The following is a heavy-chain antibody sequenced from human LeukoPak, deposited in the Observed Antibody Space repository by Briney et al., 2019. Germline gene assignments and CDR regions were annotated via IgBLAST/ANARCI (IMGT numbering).Heavy chain of an antibody. Sequence: PGGSLRLSCAASRFTFSSYGMHWVRQAPGKGLEWVAYIQYDGSNEQYADSVKGRFSISRDSSKNILYLQMNSLRAEDTAVYYCARVDAAANGNYWGQGTLVFVSS. D-gene: IGHD2-2*01. J-gene: IGHJ4*02. V-gene: IGHV3-30*02. CDR2: IQYDGSNE. CDR3: ARVDAAANGNY. CDR1: RFTFSSYG.